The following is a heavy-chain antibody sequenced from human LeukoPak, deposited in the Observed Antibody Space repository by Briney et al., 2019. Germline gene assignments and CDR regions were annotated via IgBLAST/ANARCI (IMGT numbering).Heavy chain of an antibody. V-gene: IGHV3-20*04. D-gene: IGHD2-2*01. CDR1: GFTFDDYG. Sequence: GGSLRLSCAASGFTFDDYGMTWVRQAPGRGLEWVSGINWNGDTIGYADSVKGRFTISRDNAKNSLYLQMNSLRAEDTAVYYCAKDSSSPYFDYWGQGTLVTVSS. J-gene: IGHJ4*02. CDR2: INWNGDTI. CDR3: AKDSSSPYFDY.